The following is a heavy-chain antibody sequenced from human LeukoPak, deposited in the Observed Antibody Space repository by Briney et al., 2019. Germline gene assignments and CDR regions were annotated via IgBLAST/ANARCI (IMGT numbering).Heavy chain of an antibody. CDR3: ARERVDIVATKTGGYYMDV. Sequence: GGSLRLSCAASGFTFSSYAMSWVRQAPGKGLEWVSAISGSGGSTYYADSVKGRFTISRDNSKNTLYLQMNSLRAEDTAVYYCARERVDIVATKTGGYYMDVWGKGTTVTISS. D-gene: IGHD5-12*01. V-gene: IGHV3-23*01. J-gene: IGHJ6*03. CDR1: GFTFSSYA. CDR2: ISGSGGST.